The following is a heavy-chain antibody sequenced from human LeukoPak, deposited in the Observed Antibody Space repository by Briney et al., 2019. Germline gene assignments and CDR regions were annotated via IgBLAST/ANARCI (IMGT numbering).Heavy chain of an antibody. J-gene: IGHJ4*02. D-gene: IGHD5-12*01. V-gene: IGHV3-48*01. CDR2: ISSSSGTI. Sequence: GGSLRLSCAASGFTFSSYSMNWVRQAPGKGLEWVSYISSSSGTIHYADSVKGRFTISRDNAKNSLYLQMNSLRAEDTAVYYCARDSYSGYDGLLNWGQGTLVTVSS. CDR3: ARDSYSGYDGLLN. CDR1: GFTFSSYS.